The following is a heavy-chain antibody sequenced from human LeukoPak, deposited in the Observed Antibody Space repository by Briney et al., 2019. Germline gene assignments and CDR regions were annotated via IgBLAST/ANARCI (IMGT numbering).Heavy chain of an antibody. CDR1: GFVVSSNY. CDR3: AKDASNYFWYFDL. D-gene: IGHD1-1*01. CDR2: ISGSGDTT. Sequence: GGSLRLSCAASGFVVSSNYMNWVRQAPGKGLEWVSGISGSGDTTYYADSVKGRFTISRDNSKNTLYLQMSSLRAEDTAVYYCAKDASNYFWYFDLWGRGTLVTVSS. V-gene: IGHV3-23*01. J-gene: IGHJ2*01.